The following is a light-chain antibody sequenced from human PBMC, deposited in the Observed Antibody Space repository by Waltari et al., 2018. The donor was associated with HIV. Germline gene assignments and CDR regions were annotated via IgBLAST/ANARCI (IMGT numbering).Light chain of an antibody. J-gene: IGLJ1*01. CDR1: ALAKQY. CDR3: QSADSSGSNFV. CDR2: KDS. V-gene: IGLV3-25*03. Sequence: SYELTQPPSVSVSPGQTARITCSGDALAKQYAHWYQQKSGQAPVSLIYKDSERPSGIPERFSGSSSGTTVTLTISGVQAEDEADYYCQSADSSGSNFVFGTGTKVTVL.